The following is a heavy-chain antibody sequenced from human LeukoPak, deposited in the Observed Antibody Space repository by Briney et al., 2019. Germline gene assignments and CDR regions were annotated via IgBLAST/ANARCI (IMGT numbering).Heavy chain of an antibody. J-gene: IGHJ5*02. D-gene: IGHD4-23*01. CDR1: GESFSVYY. CDR3: ARGPLTLTRTFDP. V-gene: IGHV4-59*10. Sequence: SETLSLTCAVYGESFSVYYWSWIRQPAGKGLEWIGRIYTSGSTNYNPSLKSRVTMSVDTSKNQFSLKLSSVTAADTAVYYCARGPLTLTRTFDPWGQGTLVTVSS. CDR2: IYTSGST.